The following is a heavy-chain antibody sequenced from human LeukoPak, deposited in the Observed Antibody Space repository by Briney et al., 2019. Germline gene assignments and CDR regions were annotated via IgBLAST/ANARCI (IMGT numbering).Heavy chain of an antibody. CDR2: IKSKTDGGTT. CDR3: TTDRYSSGGFDY. CDR1: GFTFSNAW. J-gene: IGHJ4*02. V-gene: IGHV3-15*01. Sequence: GGSLRLSCAASGFTFSNAWMSWVRQAPGKGLEWVGRIKSKTDGGTTDYAAPVKGRFTISRDDSKNTLYPQMNSLKTEDTAVYYCTTDRYSSGGFDYWGQGTLVTVSS. D-gene: IGHD6-19*01.